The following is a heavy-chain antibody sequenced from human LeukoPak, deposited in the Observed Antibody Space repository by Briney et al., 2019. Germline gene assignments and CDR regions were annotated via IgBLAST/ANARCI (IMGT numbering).Heavy chain of an antibody. CDR2: ISYDRSNK. Sequence: PGGSLRLSCAASGFTFSSYAMHWVRQAPGKGLEWVAVISYDRSNKYYADSVKDRFTISRDNSKNTLYLQMNSLRAEDTAVYYCAGARRLRNPFDYWGQGTLVTVSS. CDR1: GFTFSSYA. CDR3: AGARRLRNPFDY. V-gene: IGHV3-30*01. J-gene: IGHJ4*02. D-gene: IGHD1-14*01.